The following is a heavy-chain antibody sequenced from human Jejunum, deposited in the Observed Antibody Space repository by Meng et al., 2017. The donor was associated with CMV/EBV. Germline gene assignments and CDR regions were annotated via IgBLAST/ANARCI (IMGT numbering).Heavy chain of an antibody. D-gene: IGHD6-19*01. CDR3: VRLQWAAFDY. Sequence: SCAVSGFNLESYEMNWARQAPGKGLEWVSYISGPGNTIYYADSVRGRFTISRDNANNSLSLQMSGLRAEDTAVYYCVRLQWAAFDYFGQGTLVTVS. V-gene: IGHV3-48*03. CDR2: ISGPGNTI. J-gene: IGHJ4*02. CDR1: GFNLESYE.